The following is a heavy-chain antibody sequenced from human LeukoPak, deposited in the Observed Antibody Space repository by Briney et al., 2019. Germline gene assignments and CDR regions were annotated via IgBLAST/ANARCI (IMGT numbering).Heavy chain of an antibody. D-gene: IGHD2-2*01. V-gene: IGHV1-18*01. CDR3: AAGYCSSTSCYRFDP. J-gene: IGHJ5*02. CDR1: GYTFTSYV. CDR2: ISAYNGNT. Sequence: GASVKVSCKASGYTFTSYVISWVRQAPGQGLEWMGWISAYNGNTNYAQKLQGRVTMTTDTSTSTAYMELRSLRSDDTAVYYCAAGYCSSTSCYRFDPWGQGTLVTVSS.